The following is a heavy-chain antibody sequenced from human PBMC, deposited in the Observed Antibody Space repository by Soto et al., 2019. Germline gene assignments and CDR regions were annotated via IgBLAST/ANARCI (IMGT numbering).Heavy chain of an antibody. CDR1: GGSFSPYC. V-gene: IGHV4-34*01. D-gene: IGHD3-10*01. CDR3: AIIRRSSMDWFDP. Sequence: QLQLQQWGAGLLKPSETLSLTCAVYGGSFSPYCWSWIRQPPGKGLEWIGDVCQGGSANYSPPLKSRVALSLDTSNNQFSLKLTSVTAADTAVYYCAIIRRSSMDWFDPWGQGTLVTVSS. CDR2: VCQGGSA. J-gene: IGHJ5*02.